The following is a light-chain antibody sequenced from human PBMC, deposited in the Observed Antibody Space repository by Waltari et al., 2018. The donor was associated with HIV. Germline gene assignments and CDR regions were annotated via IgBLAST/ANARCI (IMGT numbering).Light chain of an antibody. CDR1: QSLLHSNGYNY. V-gene: IGKV2-28*01. Sequence: DIVMTQSPLSLPVTPGEPASISCRSSQSLLHSNGYNYLDWYLQKPGQSPQLLIYLGSTRASGVPDRFSGSGSCTDFTLKISRVEAEDVGVYYCMQALQTPLTFGQGTKVEIK. J-gene: IGKJ1*01. CDR3: MQALQTPLT. CDR2: LGS.